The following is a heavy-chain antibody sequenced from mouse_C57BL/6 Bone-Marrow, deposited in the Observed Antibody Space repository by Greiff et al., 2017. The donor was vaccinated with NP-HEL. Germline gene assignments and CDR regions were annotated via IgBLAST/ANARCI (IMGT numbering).Heavy chain of an antibody. CDR2: IYPGGGYT. V-gene: IGHV1-63*01. CDR1: GYTFTNYW. J-gene: IGHJ1*03. CDR3: AREGAVVATDWYFDV. Sequence: VQLQQSGAELVRPGTSVTMSCKASGYTFTNYWIGWAKQRPGHGLEWIGDIYPGGGYTNSNEKLKGKATLTADKSSSTAYMQFSSLTSEDSAIYYCAREGAVVATDWYFDVWGTGTTVTVSS. D-gene: IGHD1-1*01.